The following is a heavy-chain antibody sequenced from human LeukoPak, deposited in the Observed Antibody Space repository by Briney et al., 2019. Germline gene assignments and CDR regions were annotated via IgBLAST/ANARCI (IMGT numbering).Heavy chain of an antibody. J-gene: IGHJ4*02. D-gene: IGHD3-10*01. CDR3: ARGHYGSGLFDY. CDR2: ISGSGGST. V-gene: IGHV3-23*01. Sequence: PGGSLRLSCAASGFTFSTYAMSWVRQTPEKGLEWVSAISGSGGSTYYADSVKGRFTISRDNSKNTLYLQMNSLRAEDTAVYYCARGHYGSGLFDYWGQGTLVTVSS. CDR1: GFTFSTYA.